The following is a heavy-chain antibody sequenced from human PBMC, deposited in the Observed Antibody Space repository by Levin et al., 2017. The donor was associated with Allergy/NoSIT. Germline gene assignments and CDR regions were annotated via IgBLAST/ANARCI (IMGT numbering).Heavy chain of an antibody. CDR2: ISAYNGNT. CDR1: GYTFTSYG. Sequence: ASVKVSCKASGYTFTSYGISWVRQAPGQGLEWMGWISAYNGNTNYAQKLQGRVTMTTDTSTSTAYMELRSLRSDDTAVYYCARERRYYGSGSYPLDYWGQGTLVTVSS. D-gene: IGHD3-10*01. J-gene: IGHJ4*02. V-gene: IGHV1-18*01. CDR3: ARERRYYGSGSYPLDY.